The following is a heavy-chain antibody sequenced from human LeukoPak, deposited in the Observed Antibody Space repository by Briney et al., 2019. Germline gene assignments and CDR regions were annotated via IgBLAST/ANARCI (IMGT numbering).Heavy chain of an antibody. CDR2: IKQDGSLT. V-gene: IGHV3-7*01. Sequence: PGGSLRLSCAASGITLSNYLMTWVRQAPGKGLEWVANIKQDGSLTHYVDSVKGRFTISRDNAKNSLFFLMDSLGVEDTAVYYCATMDGTGYVGYWGQGTLVTVSS. D-gene: IGHD2-8*02. J-gene: IGHJ4*02. CDR3: ATMDGTGYVGY. CDR1: GITLSNYL.